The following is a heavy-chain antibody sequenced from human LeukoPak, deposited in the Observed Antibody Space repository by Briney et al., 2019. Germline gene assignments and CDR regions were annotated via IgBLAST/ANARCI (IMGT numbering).Heavy chain of an antibody. V-gene: IGHV3-74*01. Sequence: RGSLRLSCAASGFTFSSYWMHWVRQAPGKGLVWVSRINSDGSTINYADSVKGRFTISRDNAKNTLYLQMDSLRAEDTAVYYCTRETVVVATASLGYWGLGTLVTVSS. CDR3: TRETVVVATASLGY. D-gene: IGHD2-2*01. J-gene: IGHJ4*02. CDR1: GFTFSSYW. CDR2: INSDGSTI.